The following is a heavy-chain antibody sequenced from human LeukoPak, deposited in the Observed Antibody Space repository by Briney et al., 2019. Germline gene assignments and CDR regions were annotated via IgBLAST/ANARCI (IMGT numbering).Heavy chain of an antibody. Sequence: PGGSLRLSCAASGFTFSGSALHWVRQASGKGLEWVGRIRSTANGYATAYAASVKGRFTISRDDSKNTAYLQMDSLKTEDTAVYYCTGNYYGSGSYYKGPNWFDPWGQGTLVTVSS. D-gene: IGHD3-10*01. CDR2: IRSTANGYAT. CDR1: GFTFSGSA. J-gene: IGHJ5*02. V-gene: IGHV3-73*01. CDR3: TGNYYGSGSYYKGPNWFDP.